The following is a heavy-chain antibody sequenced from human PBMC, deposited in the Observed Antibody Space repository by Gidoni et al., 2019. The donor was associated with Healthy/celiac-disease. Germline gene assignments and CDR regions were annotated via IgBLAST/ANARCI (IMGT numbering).Heavy chain of an antibody. V-gene: IGHV3-7*01. CDR2: IKQDGSEK. CDR1: GFTLSSYW. Sequence: EVQLVESGGGLVQPGGSLRLSCAASGFTLSSYWMSWVRQAPGKGLEWVANIKQDGSEKYYVDSVKGRFTISRDNAKNSLYLQMNSLRAEDTAVYYCARDGPITMIVVVPDAFDIWGQGTMVTVSS. J-gene: IGHJ3*02. D-gene: IGHD3-22*01. CDR3: ARDGPITMIVVVPDAFDI.